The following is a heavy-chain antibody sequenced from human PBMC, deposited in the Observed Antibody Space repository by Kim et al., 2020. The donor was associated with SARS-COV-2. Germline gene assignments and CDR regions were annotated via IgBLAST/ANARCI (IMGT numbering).Heavy chain of an antibody. D-gene: IGHD2-2*01. Sequence: ASVKVSCKASGYTFTSYAMNWVRQAPGQGLEWMGWINTNTGNPTYAQGFTGRFVFSLDTSVSTAYLQISSLKAEDTAVYYCARLAGINCSSTSCDRGGRYWGQGTLVTVSS. CDR1: GYTFTSYA. V-gene: IGHV7-4-1*02. CDR2: INTNTGNP. CDR3: ARLAGINCSSTSCDRGGRY. J-gene: IGHJ4*02.